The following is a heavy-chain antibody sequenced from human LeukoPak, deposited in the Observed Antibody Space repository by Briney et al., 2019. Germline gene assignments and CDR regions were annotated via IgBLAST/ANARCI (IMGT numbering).Heavy chain of an antibody. CDR1: GGSISSYC. J-gene: IGHJ4*02. Sequence: PSETLSLTCTVSGGSISSYCWSWIRQPAGKGLEWVGRIYTSGSTNYNPSLKSRVTISVDTSKNQFSLRLSSVTAADTAVYYCARSRASTSFLGDYWGQGTLVTVSS. V-gene: IGHV4-4*07. D-gene: IGHD3-3*02. CDR2: IYTSGST. CDR3: ARSRASTSFLGDY.